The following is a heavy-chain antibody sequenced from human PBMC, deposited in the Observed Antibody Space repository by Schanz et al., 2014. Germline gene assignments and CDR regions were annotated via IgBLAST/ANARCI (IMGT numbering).Heavy chain of an antibody. Sequence: QVQLVESGGGVVQPGRSLRLSCAASGFTFSSYGMHWVRQAPGKGLEWVTVIWYDGSNKYYADSVKGRFTISRDNSKNTLCLQMNSLRVEDTAVYYCARDHTTESYYSAGPPIDYWGQGTLLTVSS. D-gene: IGHD1-26*01. V-gene: IGHV3-33*01. CDR3: ARDHTTESYYSAGPPIDY. CDR1: GFTFSSYG. CDR2: IWYDGSNK. J-gene: IGHJ4*02.